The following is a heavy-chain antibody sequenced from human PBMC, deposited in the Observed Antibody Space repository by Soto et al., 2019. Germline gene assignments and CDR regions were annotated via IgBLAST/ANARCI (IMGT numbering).Heavy chain of an antibody. D-gene: IGHD2-15*01. CDR1: GFTFSSYA. CDR2: ISGSGGST. Sequence: GGSLRLSCAASGFTFSSYAMSWVRQAPGKGLEWVSAISGSGGSTYYADSVKGRFTISRDNSKNTLYLQMNSLRAEDTAVYYCAKVPDIVVVVAAPNSGDFDYWGQGTLVTVSS. J-gene: IGHJ4*02. V-gene: IGHV3-23*01. CDR3: AKVPDIVVVVAAPNSGDFDY.